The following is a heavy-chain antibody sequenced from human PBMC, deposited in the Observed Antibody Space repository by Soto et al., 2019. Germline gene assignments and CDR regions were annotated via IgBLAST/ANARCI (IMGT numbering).Heavy chain of an antibody. CDR2: ISYDGSNK. D-gene: IGHD2-15*01. Sequence: RLSCAASGFTFSTYTMHWVRQAPGKGLEWVALISYDGSNKYYADSVKGRFTISRDNSNSTLYLQMNSLRAEDTAVYYCARDGYCSGGSCLDGMDVWGQGTTVTVSS. V-gene: IGHV3-30-3*01. CDR1: GFTFSTYT. J-gene: IGHJ6*02. CDR3: ARDGYCSGGSCLDGMDV.